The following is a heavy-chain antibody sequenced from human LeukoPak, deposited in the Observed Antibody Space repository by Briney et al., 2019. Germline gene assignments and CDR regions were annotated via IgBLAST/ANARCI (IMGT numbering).Heavy chain of an antibody. CDR2: INHSGST. Sequence: PSETLSLTCAVYGGSFSGYYWSWIRQPPGKGLEWIGEINHSGSTNYNPSLKSRVTISLDTSKNQFSLKLSSVTAADTAVYYCASGSSYGGDFDYWGQGTLVTVSS. CDR3: ASGSSYGGDFDY. D-gene: IGHD4/OR15-4a*01. CDR1: GGSFSGYY. J-gene: IGHJ4*02. V-gene: IGHV4-34*01.